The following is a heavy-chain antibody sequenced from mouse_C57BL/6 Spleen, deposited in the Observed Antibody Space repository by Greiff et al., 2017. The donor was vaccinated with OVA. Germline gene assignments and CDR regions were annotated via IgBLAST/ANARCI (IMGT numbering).Heavy chain of an antibody. J-gene: IGHJ3*01. CDR2: IDPSDSET. Sequence: QVQLKQPGAELVRPGSSVKLSCKASGYTFTSYWMHWVKQRPIQGLEWIGNIDPSDSETHYNQKFKDKATLTVDKSSSTAYMQLSSLTSEDSAVYYCAREDGYTWFAYWGQGTLVTVSA. CDR1: GYTFTSYW. V-gene: IGHV1-52*01. CDR3: AREDGYTWFAY. D-gene: IGHD2-3*01.